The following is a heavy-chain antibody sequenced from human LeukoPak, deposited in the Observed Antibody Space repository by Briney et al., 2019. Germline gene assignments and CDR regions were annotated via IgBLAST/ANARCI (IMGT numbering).Heavy chain of an antibody. V-gene: IGHV3-30-3*01. J-gene: IGHJ5*02. CDR2: ISYDGSNE. D-gene: IGHD4-17*01. CDR3: ARDHSLDYGNWFHP. Sequence: GGSLRLSCAASGFTFSSYAMHWVRQAPGKGLEEVAVISYDGSNEYYADSGKGRFTISRDNSKNTLYLQMNSPRAEDTGVYHCARDHSLDYGNWFHPWGQGTLVTVSS. CDR1: GFTFSSYA.